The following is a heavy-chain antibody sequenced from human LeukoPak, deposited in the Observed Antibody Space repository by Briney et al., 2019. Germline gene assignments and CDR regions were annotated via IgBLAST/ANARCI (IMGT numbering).Heavy chain of an antibody. CDR2: INPSSGGT. D-gene: IGHD2-2*01. CDR3: ARDVGEYCSSTDCYASAY. J-gene: IGHJ4*02. V-gene: IGHV1-2*02. Sequence: ASVKVSCKASGYTFTGYYMHWVRQAPGQGLEWMGWINPSSGGTNYAQKFQGRVSMTRDTSISTVYTELSRLRSDDTAVYYCARDVGEYCSSTDCYASAYWGQGTLVTVSS. CDR1: GYTFTGYY.